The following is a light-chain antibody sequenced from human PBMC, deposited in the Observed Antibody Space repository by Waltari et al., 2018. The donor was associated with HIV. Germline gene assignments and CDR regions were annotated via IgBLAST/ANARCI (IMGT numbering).Light chain of an antibody. CDR2: NDN. CDR1: SSNIGINS. J-gene: IGLJ2*01. V-gene: IGLV1-44*01. Sequence: QSVLTQPPSASGTPGQRVTISCSGSSSNIGINSVNWFQQFPGTAPKLLIYNDNQRPSGVPDRFSGSKSGNTASLTVSGLQAEDEAEYSCSSYAGINPVIFGGGTTLTVL. CDR3: SSYAGINPVI.